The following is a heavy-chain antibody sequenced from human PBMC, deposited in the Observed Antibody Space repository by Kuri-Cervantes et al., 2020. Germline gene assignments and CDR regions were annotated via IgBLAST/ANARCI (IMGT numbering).Heavy chain of an antibody. D-gene: IGHD6-13*01. CDR3: ARDSSWYIY. V-gene: IGHV4-59*01. Sequence: ESLKISCSVSGGSISSYYWSWIRQPPGKGLEWIGYINYSGSTNYNPPLRSRVTMSVDTSKNQISLKLSSVTAADTAVYYCARDSSWYIYWGQGALVTVSS. CDR1: GGSISSYY. CDR2: INYSGST. J-gene: IGHJ4*02.